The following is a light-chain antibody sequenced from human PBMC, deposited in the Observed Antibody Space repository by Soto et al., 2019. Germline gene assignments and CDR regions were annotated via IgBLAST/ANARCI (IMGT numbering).Light chain of an antibody. Sequence: EIVLTQSPATLSLSPGERAALSCGASQTITSAYLAWYQLKPGLAPRLLFYDASNRATGVPDRFSGSGSGTDFTLTISRLQPEDFAVYYCQQYDTSPLTFGGGTKVEIK. CDR3: QQYDTSPLT. CDR1: QTITSAY. V-gene: IGKV3D-20*01. J-gene: IGKJ4*01. CDR2: DAS.